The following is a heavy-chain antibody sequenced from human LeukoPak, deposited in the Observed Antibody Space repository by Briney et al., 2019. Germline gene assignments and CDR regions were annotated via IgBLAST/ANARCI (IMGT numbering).Heavy chain of an antibody. CDR3: ARNVPSTGDFVY. D-gene: IGHD3-10*01. CDR2: MNPNSGNT. J-gene: IGHJ4*02. CDR1: GYTFTSYD. V-gene: IGHV1-8*01. Sequence: ASVKVSCKASGYTFTSYDINWVRQATGQGLEWMGWMNPNSGNTGYAQKFQGRVTMTRDTSINTAYMELSSLTSEDTAVYYCARNVPSTGDFVYWGQGTLVTVSS.